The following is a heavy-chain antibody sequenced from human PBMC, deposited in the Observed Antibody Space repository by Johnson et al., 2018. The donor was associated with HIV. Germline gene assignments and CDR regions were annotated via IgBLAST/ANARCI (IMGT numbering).Heavy chain of an antibody. J-gene: IGHJ3*02. D-gene: IGHD6-6*01. CDR2: ISYDGSNK. Sequence: QVQLVESGGGVVQPGRSLRLSCAASGFTFSSYAMHWVRQAPGKGLEWVAVISYDGSNKYYADSVKGRFTISRDNSKNTLYLQMNSLRAEDTAVYYCARDIREYSSSVPDAFDIWGQGTMVTVSS. CDR3: ARDIREYSSSVPDAFDI. V-gene: IGHV3-30*04. CDR1: GFTFSSYA.